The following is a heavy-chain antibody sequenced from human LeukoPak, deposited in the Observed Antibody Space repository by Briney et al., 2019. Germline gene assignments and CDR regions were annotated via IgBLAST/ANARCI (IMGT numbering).Heavy chain of an antibody. V-gene: IGHV3-20*04. D-gene: IGHD2-2*01. J-gene: IGHJ4*02. CDR2: INWSGGST. CDR1: GFGFGDHG. Sequence: GGSLRLSCSASGFGFGDHGMSWVRQVPGKGLEWVSGINWSGGSTGYADPVRGRFTISRDNAKNSLYLQMDSLTAEDTALYYCARAPITSSFYFDHWGQGTLVTVSS. CDR3: ARAPITSSFYFDH.